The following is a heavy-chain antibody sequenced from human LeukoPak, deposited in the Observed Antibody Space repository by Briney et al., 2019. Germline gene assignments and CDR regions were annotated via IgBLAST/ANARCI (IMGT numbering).Heavy chain of an antibody. CDR1: GFTFSDYG. D-gene: IGHD6-13*01. CDR2: ISTLGGST. V-gene: IGHV3-23*01. Sequence: PGGSLRLSCAASGFTFSDYGMSWVRRAPGKGLEWVSTISTLGGSTFYADSLRGRFTISRDNSKNTLYLQMNSLRAEDTAVYYCAKRGETLPAGGSVYFDYWGQGTLVTASS. CDR3: AKRGETLPAGGSVYFDY. J-gene: IGHJ4*02.